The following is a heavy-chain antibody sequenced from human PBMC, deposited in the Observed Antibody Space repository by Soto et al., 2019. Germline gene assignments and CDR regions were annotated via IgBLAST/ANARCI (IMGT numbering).Heavy chain of an antibody. CDR3: VRDGGNYHVDY. CDR1: GYPFTGSY. Sequence: GASVKVSCKASGYPFTGSYLHWVRQAPGQGPEWMGRIICSSGATIYAQNLQGRVTLTRDTSTTTAYMELTSLTSEDTAAYFCVRDGGNYHVDYWGQGTLV. D-gene: IGHD1-26*01. J-gene: IGHJ4*02. CDR2: IICSSGAT. V-gene: IGHV1-46*01.